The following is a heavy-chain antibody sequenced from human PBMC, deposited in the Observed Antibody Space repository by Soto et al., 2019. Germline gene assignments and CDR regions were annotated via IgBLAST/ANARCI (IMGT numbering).Heavy chain of an antibody. Sequence: GASVKVSCKASGYTFTRYGISWVRLAPGQGLEWMGWISAYNGNTNYAQKLQGRVTMTTDTSTSTAYMELRSLRSDDTAVYYCARDSTWXNYDFWSGYYVPYGMDVWGQGTTVTVSS. CDR2: ISAYNGNT. V-gene: IGHV1-18*04. CDR1: GYTFTRYG. D-gene: IGHD3-3*01. CDR3: ARDSTWXNYDFWSGYYVPYGMDV. J-gene: IGHJ6*02.